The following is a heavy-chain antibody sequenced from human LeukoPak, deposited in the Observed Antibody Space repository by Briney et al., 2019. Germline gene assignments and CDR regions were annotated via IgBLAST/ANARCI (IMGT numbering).Heavy chain of an antibody. CDR1: GGSISSSSYY. D-gene: IGHD6-19*01. V-gene: IGHV4-39*01. J-gene: IGHJ6*02. Sequence: SETLSLTCTVSGGSISSSSYYWGWIRRPPGTGLEWIGSIYYSGSTYYNPSLKSRVTISVDTSKNQFSLKLSSVTAADTAVYYCARHSRAVAGYYYYYYGMDVWGQGTTVTVSS. CDR2: IYYSGST. CDR3: ARHSRAVAGYYYYYYGMDV.